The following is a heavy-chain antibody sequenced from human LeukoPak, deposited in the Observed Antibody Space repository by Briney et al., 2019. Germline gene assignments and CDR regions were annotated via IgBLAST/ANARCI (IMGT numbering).Heavy chain of an antibody. J-gene: IGHJ6*03. CDR2: IYYSGST. V-gene: IGHV4-59*01. D-gene: IGHD3-22*01. CDR3: AREEVSSGFDLYYYYYYMDV. Sequence: SETLSLTCTVSGGSISSYYWSWIRQPPGKGLEWIGYIYYSGSTNYNPSLKSRVTISVDTSKNQFSLKLSSVTAADTAVYYCAREEVSSGFDLYYYYYYMDVWGKGTTVTVSS. CDR1: GGSISSYY.